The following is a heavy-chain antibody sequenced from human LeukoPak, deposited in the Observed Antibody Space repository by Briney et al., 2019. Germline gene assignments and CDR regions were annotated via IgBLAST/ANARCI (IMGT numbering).Heavy chain of an antibody. CDR1: GYTFTGYY. J-gene: IGHJ3*02. Sequence: ASVKVSCKASGYTFTGYYIHWVRRAPGQGLEWVGRINANSGTTNYTQRFQGRVTMTRDTSINTAYMELNNLRSDDTAVYYCARPAAILRGAFDIWGQGTMVTVSS. CDR3: ARPAAILRGAFDI. V-gene: IGHV1-2*06. D-gene: IGHD2-2*01. CDR2: INANSGTT.